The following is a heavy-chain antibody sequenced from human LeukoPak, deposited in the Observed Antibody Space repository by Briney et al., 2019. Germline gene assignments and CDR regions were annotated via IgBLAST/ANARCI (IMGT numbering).Heavy chain of an antibody. CDR1: GGTFSSYA. V-gene: IGHV1-69*13. CDR3: PRPRGYYYDSSGYYFPFDY. CDR2: IIPIFGTA. D-gene: IGHD3-22*01. J-gene: IGHJ4*02. Sequence: SVTVSCKSSGGTFSSYAISWVRQAPGQGLEWMGGIIPIFGTANYAQKFQGRITITADESTSTAYMELSSLRSEDTAVYYCPRPRGYYYDSSGYYFPFDYWGQGTLVTVSS.